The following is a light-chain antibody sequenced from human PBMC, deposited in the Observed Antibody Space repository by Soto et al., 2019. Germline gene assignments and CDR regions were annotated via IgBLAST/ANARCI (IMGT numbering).Light chain of an antibody. CDR1: QTFSSTS. V-gene: IGKV3-20*01. CDR2: GAS. J-gene: IGKJ1*01. CDR3: QQLAASPRT. Sequence: EIVLTQSPVTLSLSPGERATLSCRASQTFSSTSLAWYQQRPGQAPRLVLYGASRRATGIPDRFSGSATGTDFTLTISRLEPEDSAIYFCQQLAASPRTFGQGTKVDIK.